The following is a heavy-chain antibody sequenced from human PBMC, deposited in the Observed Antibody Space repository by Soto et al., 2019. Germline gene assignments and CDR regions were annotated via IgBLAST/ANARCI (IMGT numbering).Heavy chain of an antibody. Sequence: GGSLRLSCAASGFTFSSYWMSWVRQAPGKGLEWMANIKQDGSEKYYVDSVKGRFTISRDNAKNSLYLQMNSLRAEDTAVYYCARGYDFWSGYSDYYYMDVWGKGTTVTVSS. V-gene: IGHV3-7*01. CDR2: IKQDGSEK. CDR3: ARGYDFWSGYSDYYYMDV. J-gene: IGHJ6*03. CDR1: GFTFSSYW. D-gene: IGHD3-3*01.